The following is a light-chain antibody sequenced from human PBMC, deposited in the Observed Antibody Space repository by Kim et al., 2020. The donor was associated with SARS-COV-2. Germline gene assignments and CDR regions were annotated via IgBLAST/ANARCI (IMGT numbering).Light chain of an antibody. CDR2: GAS. V-gene: IGKV3-15*01. CDR3: AVCNIWPYA. CDR1: QSVRSN. Sequence: EIVMTHSPATLSVSPGERATLSCRASQSVRSNLAWYQQNPGQAPRLLIFGASTRATGVPARFSGSGSGTDFTLTISSLQSEDFAIYYCAVCNIWPYAFGRGPQLEI. J-gene: IGKJ2*01.